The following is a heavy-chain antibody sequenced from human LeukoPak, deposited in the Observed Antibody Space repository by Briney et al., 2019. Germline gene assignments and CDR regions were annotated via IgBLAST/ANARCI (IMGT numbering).Heavy chain of an antibody. V-gene: IGHV3-21*01. Sequence: PGGSLRLSCAASGFTFSSYSMNWVRQAPGKGLEWVSSISSSSSYIYYADSVKGRFTISRDNAKNSLYLQMNSLRAEDTAVYYCAGTQDYYDSSGYYYRDYWGQGTLVTVSS. J-gene: IGHJ4*02. CDR3: AGTQDYYDSSGYYYRDY. CDR1: GFTFSSYS. CDR2: ISSSSSYI. D-gene: IGHD3-22*01.